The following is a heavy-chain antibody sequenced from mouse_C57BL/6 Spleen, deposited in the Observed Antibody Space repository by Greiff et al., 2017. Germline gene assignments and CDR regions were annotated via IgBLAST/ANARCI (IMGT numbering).Heavy chain of an antibody. D-gene: IGHD3-2*02. CDR3: ARSDSGDPLNAMDY. V-gene: IGHV1-42*01. CDR2: INPSTGGT. CDR1: GYSFTGYY. Sequence: EVKLQESGPELVKPGASVKISCKASGYSFTGYYMNWVKQSPEKSLEWIGAINPSTGGTTYNQKVKAKATLTVDKSSSTAYVQNKSLTSEDSAVYYCARSDSGDPLNAMDYWGQGTSVTVSS. J-gene: IGHJ4*01.